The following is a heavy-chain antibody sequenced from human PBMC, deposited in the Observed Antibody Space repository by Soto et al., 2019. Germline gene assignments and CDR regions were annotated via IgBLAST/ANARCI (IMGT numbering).Heavy chain of an antibody. CDR1: GGSISSYY. Sequence: SETLSLTCTVSGGSISSYYWSWIRQPPGKGLDWIGYIYYSGSTNYNSSLKSRVTISVDTSKNQFSLKLSSVTAADTAVYYCARDSIVPAAIPVDYYYGMDVWGQGTTVTVSS. V-gene: IGHV4-59*01. CDR2: IYYSGST. D-gene: IGHD2-2*02. CDR3: ARDSIVPAAIPVDYYYGMDV. J-gene: IGHJ6*02.